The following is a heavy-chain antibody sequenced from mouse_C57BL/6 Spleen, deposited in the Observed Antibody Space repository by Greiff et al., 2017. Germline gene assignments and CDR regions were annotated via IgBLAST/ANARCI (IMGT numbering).Heavy chain of an antibody. D-gene: IGHD1-1*01. CDR2: IFPGDGDT. CDR3: ARFAAVVCFAY. V-gene: IGHV1-82*01. CDR1: GYAFSSSW. J-gene: IGHJ3*01. Sequence: QVQLKESGPELVKPGPSVKISCKASGYAFSSSWMNWVKQRPGKGLEWIGRIFPGDGDTNYNGKFKGKATQTANKSSSTSYMQLSSLTSEDSAVCFWARFAAVVCFAYWGQGTLVTVSA.